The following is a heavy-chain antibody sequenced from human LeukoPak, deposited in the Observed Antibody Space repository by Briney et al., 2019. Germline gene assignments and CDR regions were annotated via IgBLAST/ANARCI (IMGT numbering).Heavy chain of an antibody. V-gene: IGHV3-48*02. J-gene: IGHJ4*02. CDR3: ARDNYAILRKPGSHDY. D-gene: IGHD4-11*01. CDR2: ISSSSSTI. Sequence: GGSLRLSCAASGFTFSSYSVNWVRQAPGNGLEWVSYISSSSSTIYYADSVKGRFTISRDNAKNSLYLQMNSLRDEDTAVYYCARDNYAILRKPGSHDYWGQGTLVTVSS. CDR1: GFTFSSYS.